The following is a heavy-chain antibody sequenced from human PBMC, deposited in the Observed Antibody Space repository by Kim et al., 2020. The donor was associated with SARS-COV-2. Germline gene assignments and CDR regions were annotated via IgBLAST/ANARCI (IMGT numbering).Heavy chain of an antibody. CDR1: GFTFSSYG. CDR2: ISYDGSNK. Sequence: GGSLRLSCAASGFTFSSYGMHRVRQAPGKGLEWVVVISYDGSNKNYADSVQGRFTISRDNSKNTLYLHMNSLRAEDTAECYCAKDMSGEGSGWIYSYYG. V-gene: IGHV3-30*18. D-gene: IGHD6-19*01. J-gene: IGHJ6*01. CDR3: AKDMSGEGSGWIYSYYG.